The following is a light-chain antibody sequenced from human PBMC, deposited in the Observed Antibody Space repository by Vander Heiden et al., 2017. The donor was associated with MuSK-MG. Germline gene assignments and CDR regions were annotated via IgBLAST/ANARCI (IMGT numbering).Light chain of an antibody. CDR1: KLGNKY. V-gene: IGLV3-1*01. CDR3: QAWDSSTVV. CDR2: LDT. J-gene: IGLJ2*01. Sequence: SYELTQPPSVSVSPGQTARITCSGDKLGNKYAFWYQQKPGQSPVLVIYLDTKRPSGIPERFSGSNSGNTATLTISGTQAMDEAYYYCQAWDSSTVVFGGGTKLTVL.